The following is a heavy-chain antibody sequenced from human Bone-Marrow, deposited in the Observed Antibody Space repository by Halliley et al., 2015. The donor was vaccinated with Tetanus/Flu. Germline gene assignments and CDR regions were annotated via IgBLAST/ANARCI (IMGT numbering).Heavy chain of an antibody. CDR2: A. Sequence: ANYNPSLKSRVTISVDTSRNQFSLKLNSVTAADAAVYYCARQFEDFYCDGRGKYRPRGYYFDYWGQGALVTVSP. J-gene: IGHJ4*02. V-gene: IGHV4-61*07. D-gene: IGHD2-21*01. CDR3: ARQFEDFYCDGRGKYRPRGYYFDY.